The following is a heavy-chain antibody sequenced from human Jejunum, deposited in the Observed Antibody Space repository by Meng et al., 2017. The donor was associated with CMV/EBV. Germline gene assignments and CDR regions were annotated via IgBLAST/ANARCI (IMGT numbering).Heavy chain of an antibody. Sequence: RLACAASGFTFSDSYISWIRQAPGKGLEWVSYISSSGSTIYYADSVKGRFTISRDNAKNSLYLQMNSLRADDTAVYYCAREIRPIDYWGQGTLVTVSS. V-gene: IGHV3-11*01. CDR2: ISSSGSTI. CDR3: AREIRPIDY. CDR1: GFTFSDSY. D-gene: IGHD3-10*01. J-gene: IGHJ4*02.